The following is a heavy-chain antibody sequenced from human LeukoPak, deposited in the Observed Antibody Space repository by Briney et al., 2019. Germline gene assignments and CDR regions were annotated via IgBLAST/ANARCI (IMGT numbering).Heavy chain of an antibody. J-gene: IGHJ6*04. V-gene: IGHV5-10-1*01. CDR3: ARHIYGDHPYYYGMDV. CDR1: GSRFTSYW. CDR2: IDPSDSYT. D-gene: IGHD4-17*01. Sequence: GESLKISCKGSGSRFTSYWISWVRQMPGKGLEWMRRIDPSDSYTNYSPSFQGHVTISADKSISTAYLQWSSLKASDTAMYYCARHIYGDHPYYYGMDVWGKGTTVTVSS.